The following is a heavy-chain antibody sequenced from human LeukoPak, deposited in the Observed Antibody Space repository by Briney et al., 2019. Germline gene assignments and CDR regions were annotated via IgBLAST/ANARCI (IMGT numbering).Heavy chain of an antibody. Sequence: SETLSLTCAVYGGSFSDYYWSWIRQPPGKGLEWIGEINHSGSTNYSPSLKSRVTISVDTSKNQFSLRLSSVTAADTAVYYCARGRAFGGVIGYWGQGTLVTVSS. CDR1: GGSFSDYY. J-gene: IGHJ4*02. D-gene: IGHD3-16*01. V-gene: IGHV4-34*01. CDR2: INHSGST. CDR3: ARGRAFGGVIGY.